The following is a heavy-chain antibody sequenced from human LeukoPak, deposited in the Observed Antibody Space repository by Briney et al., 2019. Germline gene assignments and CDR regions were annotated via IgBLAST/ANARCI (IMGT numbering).Heavy chain of an antibody. CDR2: INHSGST. Sequence: SETLFLTCAVYGGSFSGYYWSWIRQPPGKGLEWGWEINHSGSTNYNPSLKSRVTISVDTSKTQFSLTLSSVAAADAAVYYCAKRYGRRFGELVRYYHYMDVWGKGTTVTISS. CDR1: GGSFSGYY. CDR3: AKRYGRRFGELVRYYHYMDV. V-gene: IGHV4-34*01. D-gene: IGHD3-10*01. J-gene: IGHJ6*03.